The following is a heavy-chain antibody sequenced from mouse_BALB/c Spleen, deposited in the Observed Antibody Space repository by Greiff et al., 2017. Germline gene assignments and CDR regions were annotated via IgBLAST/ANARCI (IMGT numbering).Heavy chain of an antibody. J-gene: IGHJ3*01. V-gene: IGHV5-17*02. CDR1: GFTFSSFG. CDR3: ARDSWCAY. Sequence: EVQGVESGGGLVQPGGSRKLSCAASGFTFSSFGMHWVRQAPEKGLEWVAYISSGSSTIYYADTVKGRFTISRDNPKNTLFLQMTSLRSEDTAMYYCARDSWCAYWGQGTLVTVSA. CDR2: ISSGSSTI.